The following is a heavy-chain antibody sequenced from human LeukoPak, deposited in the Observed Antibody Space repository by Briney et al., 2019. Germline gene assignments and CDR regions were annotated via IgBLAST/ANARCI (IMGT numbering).Heavy chain of an antibody. CDR3: ARHSIHCSGGSCYGDY. V-gene: IGHV5-10-1*01. D-gene: IGHD2-15*01. CDR1: GYSFTSYW. CDR2: IDPSDSYT. Sequence: GESLRISCKGSGYSFTSYWISWVRQMPGRGLEWMGRIDPSDSYTNYSPSFQGHVTISADKSISTAYLQWSSLKASDTAMYYCARHSIHCSGGSCYGDYWGQGTLVTVSS. J-gene: IGHJ4*02.